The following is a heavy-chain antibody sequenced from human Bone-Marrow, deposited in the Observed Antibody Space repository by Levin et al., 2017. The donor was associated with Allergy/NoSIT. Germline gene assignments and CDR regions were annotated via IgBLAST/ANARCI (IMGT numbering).Heavy chain of an antibody. CDR1: GFTFSYYS. CDR2: ISFDGTNK. J-gene: IGHJ4*02. CDR3: ARGDVGDDLLTESIDY. D-gene: IGHD3-16*01. V-gene: IGHV3-30-3*01. Sequence: PGGSLRLSCGASGFTFSYYSMHWGRQAPGKGLEWVAVISFDGTNKYYADSVKGRFFISRDNSKNTLSLQMNNLRAEDTSIYSGARGDVGDDLLTESIDYGSQGTRVTVSS.